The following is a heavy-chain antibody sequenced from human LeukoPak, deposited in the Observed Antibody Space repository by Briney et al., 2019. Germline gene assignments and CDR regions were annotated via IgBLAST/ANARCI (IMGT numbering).Heavy chain of an antibody. CDR1: GYSISSGYY. D-gene: IGHD3-10*01. CDR3: ARDGLLWFGELFHYYFDY. CDR2: IYHSGST. J-gene: IGHJ4*02. Sequence: SETLSLTCTVSGYSISSGYYWGWIRQPPWKGLEWIGSIYHSGSTYYNPSLKSRLTISVDTSKNQFSLKLSSVTAADTAVYYCARDGLLWFGELFHYYFDYWGQGTLVTVSS. V-gene: IGHV4-38-2*02.